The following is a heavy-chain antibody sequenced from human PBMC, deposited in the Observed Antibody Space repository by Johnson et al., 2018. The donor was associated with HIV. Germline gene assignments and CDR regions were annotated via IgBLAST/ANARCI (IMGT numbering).Heavy chain of an antibody. CDR1: GFTFDDYA. CDR3: ARASALDI. CDR2: ITNGGST. V-gene: IGHV3-64*07. J-gene: IGHJ3*02. Sequence: MQLVESGGGVVQPGGSLRLSCAASGFTFDDYAMHWVRQAPGKGLEYVSGITNGGSTYSADSVKGRFTISRDNSRNTLYLQMGSLRPEDMAVYYCARASALDIWGQGTMVTVSS.